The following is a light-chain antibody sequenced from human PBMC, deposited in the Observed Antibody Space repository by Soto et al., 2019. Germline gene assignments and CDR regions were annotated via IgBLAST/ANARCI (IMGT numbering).Light chain of an antibody. CDR3: QQYYRYPLT. J-gene: IGKJ1*01. Sequence: DIQMTQSPSTLSASVGDRVTITCRATQSIDILLAWYQQKPGKAPNLLIYKASIVESGVPSRFSGSASGTGFTLTISSLQHDDFASYYCQQYYRYPLTFGQGTKVEIK. CDR1: QSIDIL. V-gene: IGKV1-5*03. CDR2: KAS.